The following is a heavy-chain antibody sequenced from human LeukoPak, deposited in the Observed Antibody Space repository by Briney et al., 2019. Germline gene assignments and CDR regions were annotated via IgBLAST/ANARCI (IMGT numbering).Heavy chain of an antibody. CDR2: ISGSGGST. D-gene: IGHD5-18*01. V-gene: IGHV3-23*01. Sequence: GGSLRLSCACSGFTFSSYAMSWVRQAPGEGLEWVSAISGSGGSTYYADSVKGRFTISRDNSKNTLYLQMSSLRAEDTAVYYCAKVGYSYVRDAFDIWGQGTMVTVSS. CDR3: AKVGYSYVRDAFDI. CDR1: GFTFSSYA. J-gene: IGHJ3*02.